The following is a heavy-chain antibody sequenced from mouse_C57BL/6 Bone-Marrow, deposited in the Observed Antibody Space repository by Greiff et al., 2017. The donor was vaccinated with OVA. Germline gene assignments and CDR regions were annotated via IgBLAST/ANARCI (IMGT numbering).Heavy chain of an antibody. Sequence: EVQLQQSGPELVKPGASVKISCKASGYTFTDYYMNWVKQSHGKSLEWIGDINPNNGGTSYNQKFKGKATLTVDKSSSTAYMELRSLTSEDSAVYYCARVGRRYLDYWGQGTTLTVSS. CDR3: ARVGRRYLDY. CDR1: GYTFTDYY. V-gene: IGHV1-26*01. CDR2: INPNNGGT. J-gene: IGHJ2*01.